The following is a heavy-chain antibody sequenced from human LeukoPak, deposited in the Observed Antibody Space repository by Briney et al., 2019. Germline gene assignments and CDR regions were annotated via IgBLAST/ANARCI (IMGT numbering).Heavy chain of an antibody. V-gene: IGHV3-23*01. CDR3: AKPLEKYTYGGNFDY. Sequence: PGGSLRLSCEASGFTFSSYAMSWVRQAPGKGLAWVSVISSSADSTYYADSVKGRFTISRDNSKNTLYLQMNSLRAEDTAAYYCAKPLEKYTYGGNFDYWGQGILVTVSS. J-gene: IGHJ4*02. D-gene: IGHD4-23*01. CDR1: GFTFSSYA. CDR2: ISSSADST.